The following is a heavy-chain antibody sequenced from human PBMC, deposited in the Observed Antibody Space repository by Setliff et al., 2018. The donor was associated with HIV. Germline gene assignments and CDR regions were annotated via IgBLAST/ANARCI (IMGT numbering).Heavy chain of an antibody. V-gene: IGHV3-72*01. Sequence: GGSLRLSCAVSGFTLSDYYMDWVRQAPGKGLEWVGRTRNKANGYITEYGASVQGRFTISRDNSKDSLSLQMNNLKAEDTDVYYCVRAPAGLDIWSQGIRVTVSS. CDR1: GFTLSDYY. CDR3: VRAPAGLDI. CDR2: TRNKANGYIT. J-gene: IGHJ4*02.